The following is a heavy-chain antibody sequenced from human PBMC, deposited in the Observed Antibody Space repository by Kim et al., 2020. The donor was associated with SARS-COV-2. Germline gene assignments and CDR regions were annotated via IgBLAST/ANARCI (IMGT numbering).Heavy chain of an antibody. Sequence: SETLSLTCTVSGGSISSGGYYWSWIRQHPGKGLEWIGYIYYSGSTYYNPSLKSRVTISVDTSKNQFSLKLSSVTAADTAVYYCARDGAVAGTGGFDYWGQGTLVTVSS. CDR2: IYYSGST. D-gene: IGHD6-19*01. CDR1: GGSISSGGYY. V-gene: IGHV4-31*03. CDR3: ARDGAVAGTGGFDY. J-gene: IGHJ4*02.